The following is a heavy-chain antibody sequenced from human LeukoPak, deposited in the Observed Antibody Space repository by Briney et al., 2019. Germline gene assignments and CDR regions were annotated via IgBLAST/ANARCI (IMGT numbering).Heavy chain of an antibody. Sequence: PSETLSLTCLVSGGSISSSNYYWGWIRQPPGKGLEWIGSIYYSGSTYYNPSLKSRVTISVDTSKNQFSLKLSSVTAADTAVYSCARRTGGASFDYWGQGTLVTVSS. V-gene: IGHV4-39*01. CDR2: IYYSGST. CDR3: ARRTGGASFDY. CDR1: GGSISSSNYY. J-gene: IGHJ4*02. D-gene: IGHD1-1*01.